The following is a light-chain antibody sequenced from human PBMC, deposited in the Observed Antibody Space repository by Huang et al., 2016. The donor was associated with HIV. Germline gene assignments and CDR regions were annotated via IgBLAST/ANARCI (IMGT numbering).Light chain of an antibody. V-gene: IGKV1-5*03. Sequence: DIQMSQSPSTLSASVGDRVTITCRASQSVSSWLAWYQQKPGKAPKLLIYKASTLVSGVPSRFSGSGSGTEFTLTISSLEPDDFASYYCQQYNTYSTFGQGTKVEIK. J-gene: IGKJ1*01. CDR1: QSVSSW. CDR2: KAS. CDR3: QQYNTYST.